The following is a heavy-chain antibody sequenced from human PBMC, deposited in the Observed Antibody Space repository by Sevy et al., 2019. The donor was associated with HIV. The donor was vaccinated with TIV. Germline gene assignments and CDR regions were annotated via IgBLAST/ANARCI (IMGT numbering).Heavy chain of an antibody. J-gene: IGHJ4*02. Sequence: GGSLRLSCAASGFTFSSYAMHWVRQAPGKGLEWVEVISYDGSNKYYADSVKGRFTISRDNSKNTLYLQMNSLRAEDTAVYYCARDIVVVPAAPLDYWGQGTLVTVSS. CDR1: GFTFSSYA. V-gene: IGHV3-30*04. CDR3: ARDIVVVPAAPLDY. CDR2: ISYDGSNK. D-gene: IGHD2-2*01.